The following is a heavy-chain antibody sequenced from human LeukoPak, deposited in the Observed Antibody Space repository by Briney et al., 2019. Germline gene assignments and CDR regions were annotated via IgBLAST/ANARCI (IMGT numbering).Heavy chain of an antibody. J-gene: IGHJ6*03. CDR2: IYTSGST. Sequence: SQTLSLTCTVSGGSISSGSDYGRWIRQPAGKGLEWIGRIYTSGSTNYIPPLKSRVTISVDTSKNQFSLKLSSVTAADTAVYYCARGKSFGAIDYYMDVWGKGTTVTVSS. CDR1: GGSISSGSDY. CDR3: ARGKSFGAIDYYMDV. V-gene: IGHV4-61*02. D-gene: IGHD3-10*01.